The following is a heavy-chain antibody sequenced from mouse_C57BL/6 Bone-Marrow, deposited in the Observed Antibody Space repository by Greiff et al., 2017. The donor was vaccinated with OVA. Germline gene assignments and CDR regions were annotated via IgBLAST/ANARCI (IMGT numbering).Heavy chain of an antibody. CDR2: IHPSDSDT. J-gene: IGHJ4*01. Sequence: QVQLKQPGAELVKPGASVKVSCKASGYTFTSYWMHWVKQRPGQGLEWIGRIHPSDSDTNYNQKFKGKATLTVDKSSSTAYMQLSSLTSEESAVYYCAIGQFNYYAMDYWGQGTSVTVSS. CDR1: GYTFTSYW. CDR3: AIGQFNYYAMDY. V-gene: IGHV1-74*01. D-gene: IGHD3-3*01.